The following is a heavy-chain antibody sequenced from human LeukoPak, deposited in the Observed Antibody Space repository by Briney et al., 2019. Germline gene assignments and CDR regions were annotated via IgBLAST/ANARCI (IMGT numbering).Heavy chain of an antibody. CDR3: ARDWNYGFDY. D-gene: IGHD1-7*01. V-gene: IGHV3-7*01. Sequence: PGGSLRLSCAASGFTFSKTWMSWVRQAPGKGLEWEANIKVDGSERYYVDSVKGRFTISRDNAKNSLYLQMNSLRAEDTAIYYCARDWNYGFDYWGQGTLVTVSS. J-gene: IGHJ4*02. CDR1: GFTFSKTW. CDR2: IKVDGSER.